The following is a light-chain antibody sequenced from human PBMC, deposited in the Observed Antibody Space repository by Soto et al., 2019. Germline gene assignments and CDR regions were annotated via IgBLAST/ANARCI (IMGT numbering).Light chain of an antibody. CDR3: QQTYRTPWT. CDR2: VAS. CDR1: QSIYTY. Sequence: EIQMTQSPSSLSASVGDRVTITCRTGQSIYTYLSWYQQKPGKAPNLLIYVASSLQSGVPSRFSGSGSGTEFTLTIRSLQPEDFATYYCQQTYRTPWTFGQGTKVDIK. J-gene: IGKJ1*01. V-gene: IGKV1-39*01.